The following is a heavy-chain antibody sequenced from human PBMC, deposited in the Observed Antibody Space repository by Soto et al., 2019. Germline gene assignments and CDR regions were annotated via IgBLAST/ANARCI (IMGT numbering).Heavy chain of an antibody. V-gene: IGHV4-30-4*01. CDR2: IYYSGST. J-gene: IGHJ4*02. CDR3: ASHDIVATITDY. Sequence: SETLSLTCTVSGGSISSGDYYWSWIREPPGKGLEWIGYIYYSGSTYYNPSLKSRVTISVDTSKNQFSLKLSSVTAADTAVYYCASHDIVATITDYWGQGTLVTVSS. D-gene: IGHD5-12*01. CDR1: GGSISSGDYY.